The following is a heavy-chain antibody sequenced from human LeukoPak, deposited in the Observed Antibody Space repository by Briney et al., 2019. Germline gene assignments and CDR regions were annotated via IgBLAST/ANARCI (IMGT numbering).Heavy chain of an antibody. V-gene: IGHV3-7*01. CDR3: ARNWSPYDY. CDR1: GFTFSSYW. J-gene: IGHJ4*02. Sequence: GGSLRLSCAASGFTFSSYWMNWVRQAAGKGLEWVANIKQDGSESHFVDSVKGRFTISRDNAKNSLYMKMNSLRVEDTAVYYCARNWSPYDYWGQGTLVTVSS. CDR2: IKQDGSES.